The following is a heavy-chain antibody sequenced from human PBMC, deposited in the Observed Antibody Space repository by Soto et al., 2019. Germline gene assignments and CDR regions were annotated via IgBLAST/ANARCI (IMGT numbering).Heavy chain of an antibody. CDR3: AREEGRYCSSTTCYFRFDP. J-gene: IGHJ5*02. CDR2: IKKDGSET. V-gene: IGHV3-7*01. D-gene: IGHD2-2*01. Sequence: PGGSLRHSCAASGFTFNIYWMSWVRQAPGKGLEWVANIKKDGSETNYVDSVKGRFTISRDNAKNSVYLQMNGLRAEDTAVYYCAREEGRYCSSTTCYFRFDPWGQGTLVTVSS. CDR1: GFTFNIYW.